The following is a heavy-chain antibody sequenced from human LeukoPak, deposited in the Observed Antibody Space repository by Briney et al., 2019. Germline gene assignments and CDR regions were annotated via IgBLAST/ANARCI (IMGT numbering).Heavy chain of an antibody. Sequence: PGGSLRLSCAASGFTFSNYEMNWVRQAPGKGLEWVSYITSSGFTTYYADSVRGRFTISRDNAKNSLYLQMNSLRAEDTAVYYCARGYCSGGSCYFLIALDYWGQGTLVTVSS. J-gene: IGHJ4*02. CDR2: ITSSGFTT. CDR3: ARGYCSGGSCYFLIALDY. CDR1: GFTFSNYE. V-gene: IGHV3-48*03. D-gene: IGHD2-15*01.